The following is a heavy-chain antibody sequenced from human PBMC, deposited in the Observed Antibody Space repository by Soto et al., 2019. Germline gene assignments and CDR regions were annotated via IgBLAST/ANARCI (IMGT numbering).Heavy chain of an antibody. J-gene: IGHJ4*02. D-gene: IGHD2-15*01. CDR3: ARVGGYCSGGSCLFDY. CDR2: INAGNGNT. CDR1: GYTFTSYA. V-gene: IGHV1-3*01. Sequence: QVQLVQSGAEVKKPGASVKVSCKASGYTFTSYAMHWVRQAPGQRLEWMGWINAGNGNTKYSQKFQGRVTINRDTSASTAYMELSSLRSEDTAVYYCARVGGYCSGGSCLFDYWGQGTLVTVSS.